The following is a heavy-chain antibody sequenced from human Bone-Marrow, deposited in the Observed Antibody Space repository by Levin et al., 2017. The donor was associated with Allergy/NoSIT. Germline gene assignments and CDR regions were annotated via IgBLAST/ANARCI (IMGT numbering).Heavy chain of an antibody. CDR1: GGSISSINW. D-gene: IGHD2-8*02. CDR2: IYHSGST. J-gene: IGHJ3*02. Sequence: SETLSLTCAVSGGSISSINWWNWVRQSPGGGLEWIGEIYHSGSTNYNPSLKNRIFISVDKSRNQFSLRLNSVTAADTALYYCARRNSSWVVFAFDMWGQGTLVTVSS. CDR3: ARRNSSWVVFAFDM. V-gene: IGHV4-4*02.